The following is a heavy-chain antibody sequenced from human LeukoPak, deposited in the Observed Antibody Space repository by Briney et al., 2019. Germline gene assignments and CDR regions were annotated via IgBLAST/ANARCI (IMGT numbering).Heavy chain of an antibody. CDR3: ARSFGIRSSWFDY. CDR1: GFTFSSYA. V-gene: IGHV3-30*04. J-gene: IGHJ4*02. Sequence: GGSLRLSCAASGFTFSSYAMHWVRQALGKGLEWVAVISYDGSNKYYADSVKGRFTISRDNSKNTLYLQMNSLRAEDTAVYYCARSFGIRSSWFDYWGQGTLVTVSS. CDR2: ISYDGSNK. D-gene: IGHD6-13*01.